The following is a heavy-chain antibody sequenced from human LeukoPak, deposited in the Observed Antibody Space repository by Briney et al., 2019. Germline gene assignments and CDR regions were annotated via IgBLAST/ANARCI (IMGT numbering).Heavy chain of an antibody. CDR2: IYPGDSDT. CDR3: ARSGSSSLRSIDY. CDR1: GYGFTSYW. D-gene: IGHD2-15*01. V-gene: IGHV5-51*01. J-gene: IGHJ4*02. Sequence: GESLKISCRASGYGFTSYWIAWVRQMPEKGLEWMGAIYPGDSDTRYSPSFQGQVTIAVGKSISTAYLQWGSLEASDTAMYFCARSGSSSLRSIDYWGRGTLVTVSS.